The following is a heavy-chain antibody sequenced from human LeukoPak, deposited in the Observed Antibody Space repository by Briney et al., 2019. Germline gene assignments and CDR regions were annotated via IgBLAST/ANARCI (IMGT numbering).Heavy chain of an antibody. J-gene: IGHJ4*02. CDR3: ASARKQLVMSDY. CDR1: GFTLSRYW. Sequence: GGSLRLSCAASGFTLSRYWMSWVRQAPGKGLEWVANIRQDGVKKNYVDSVKGRFNISRDNAENSLYLQMNSLRAEDTAVYYCASARKQLVMSDYWGQGTLVTVSS. V-gene: IGHV3-7*01. D-gene: IGHD6-6*01. CDR2: IRQDGVKK.